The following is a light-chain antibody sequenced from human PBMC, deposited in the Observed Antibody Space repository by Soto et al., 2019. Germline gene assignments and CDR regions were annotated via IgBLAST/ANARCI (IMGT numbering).Light chain of an antibody. V-gene: IGKV3-20*01. CDR3: EQYGSSL. Sequence: ELVLTQSPGTLSLSPGERATLSCRASQSVSSSYLAWYQQKPGQAPRLLIYGASSRATGIPDRFSGSGSGTDFTLTIRRLEPEDFAVYYCEQYGSSLFGQGTKVDIK. CDR1: QSVSSSY. CDR2: GAS. J-gene: IGKJ2*01.